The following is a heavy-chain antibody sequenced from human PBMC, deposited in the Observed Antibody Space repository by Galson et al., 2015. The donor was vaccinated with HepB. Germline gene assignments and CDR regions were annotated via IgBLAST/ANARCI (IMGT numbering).Heavy chain of an antibody. J-gene: IGHJ3*02. CDR3: TRDSRRIIYHHAIDI. Sequence: SLRLSCATSGFSFSKYGMNWVRQAPGKGLEWVSSISPTSWTIYQADSVKGRFTISRDTSKSSVYLQMSRLRPEDTGVYYCTRDSRRIIYHHAIDIWGRGTMVTVSS. D-gene: IGHD3-10*01. CDR1: GFSFSKYG. CDR2: ISPTSWTI. V-gene: IGHV3-48*01.